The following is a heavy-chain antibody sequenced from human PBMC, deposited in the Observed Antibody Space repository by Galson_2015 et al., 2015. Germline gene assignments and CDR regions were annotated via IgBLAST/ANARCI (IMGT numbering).Heavy chain of an antibody. J-gene: IGHJ1*01. Sequence: SLRLSCAASGFTFSSYGMHWVRQAPGKGLEWVAVISYDGSNKYYADSVKGRFTISRDNSKNTLYLQMNSLRAEDTAVYYCANGDRNEYFQHWGQGTLVTVSS. CDR2: ISYDGSNK. CDR1: GFTFSSYG. CDR3: ANGDRNEYFQH. D-gene: IGHD7-27*01. V-gene: IGHV3-30*18.